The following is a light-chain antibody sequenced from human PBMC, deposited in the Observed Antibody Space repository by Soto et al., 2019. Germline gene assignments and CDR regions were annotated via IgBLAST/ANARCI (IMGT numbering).Light chain of an antibody. Sequence: EIVLTQSPATLSLSPGESVTLSCRASQSISSHLAWYQQKPGQAPRLLIYDASNRATGIPARFSGSGSGTDFTLTISSLEPEDFAVYYCQQRSNWPPPFGGGTKVEI. J-gene: IGKJ4*01. CDR1: QSISSH. CDR2: DAS. CDR3: QQRSNWPPP. V-gene: IGKV3-11*01.